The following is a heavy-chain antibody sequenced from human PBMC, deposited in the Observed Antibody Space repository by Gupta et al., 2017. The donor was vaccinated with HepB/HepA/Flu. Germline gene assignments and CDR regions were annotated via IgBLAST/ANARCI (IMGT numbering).Heavy chain of an antibody. J-gene: IGHJ6*03. Sequence: QVQLVQSGAEVKKPGSSVKVSCKASGGTFSSYAISWVRQAPGQGLEWMGGIIPIFGTANYAQKFQGRVTITADESTSTAYMELSSLRSEDTAVYYCARNRKQWLRSLGGYYMDVWGKGTTVTVSS. CDR1: GGTFSSYA. CDR2: IIPIFGTA. V-gene: IGHV1-69*01. CDR3: ARNRKQWLRSLGGYYMDV. D-gene: IGHD5-12*01.